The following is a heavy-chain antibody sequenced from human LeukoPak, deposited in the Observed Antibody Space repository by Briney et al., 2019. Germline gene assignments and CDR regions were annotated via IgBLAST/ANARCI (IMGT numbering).Heavy chain of an antibody. CDR3: ARVGIAVAPPLDY. J-gene: IGHJ4*02. CDR1: GYTFTGYY. CDR2: INPNSGGT. D-gene: IGHD6-19*01. V-gene: IGHV1-2*02. Sequence: EASVKVSCKASGYTFTGYYMHWVRQAPGQGLEWMGWINPNSGGTNYAQKFQGRVTMTRDTSISTAYMELSRLRSDDTAVYYCARVGIAVAPPLDYWGQGTLVTVSS.